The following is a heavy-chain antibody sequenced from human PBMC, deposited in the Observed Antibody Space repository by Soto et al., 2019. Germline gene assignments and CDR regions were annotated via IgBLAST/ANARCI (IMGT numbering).Heavy chain of an antibody. V-gene: IGHV3-30*18. CDR2: ISYDGSNK. Sequence: PGGSLRLSCAASGSTFSSYGMHWVRQAPGKGLEWVAVISYDGSNKYYADSVKGRFTISRDNSKNTLYLQMNSLRAEDTAVYYCPKEPLWSYGMDVWGQGXTVTVSS. CDR1: GSTFSSYG. D-gene: IGHD2-8*02. J-gene: IGHJ6*02. CDR3: PKEPLWSYGMDV.